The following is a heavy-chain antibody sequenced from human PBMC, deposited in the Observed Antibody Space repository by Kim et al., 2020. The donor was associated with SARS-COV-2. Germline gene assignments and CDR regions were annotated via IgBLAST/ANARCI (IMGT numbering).Heavy chain of an antibody. J-gene: IGHJ4*02. Sequence: VDSAKVRVTISKDNAKDSLYLQMNSLRAEDTAVYYCARLSSSSWPCYSDYWGQGTLVTVSS. V-gene: IGHV3-7*01. CDR3: ARLSSSSWPCYSDY. D-gene: IGHD6-13*01.